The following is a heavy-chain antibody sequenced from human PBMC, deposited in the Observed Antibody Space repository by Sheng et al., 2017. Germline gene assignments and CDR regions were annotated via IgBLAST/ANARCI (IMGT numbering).Heavy chain of an antibody. J-gene: IGHJ2*01. CDR2: IWYDGSNK. CDR3: ARGCGRYCSDHYWYFDL. Sequence: QVQLVESGGGVVQPGRSLRLSCAASGFTFSSYGMHWVRQAPGKGLEWVAVIWYDGSNKYYADSVKGRFTISRDNSKNTLYLQMNSLRAEDTAVYYCARGCGRYCSDHYWYFDLWGRGTLVTVSS. CDR1: GFTFSSYG. V-gene: IGHV3-33*01. D-gene: IGHD2-15*01.